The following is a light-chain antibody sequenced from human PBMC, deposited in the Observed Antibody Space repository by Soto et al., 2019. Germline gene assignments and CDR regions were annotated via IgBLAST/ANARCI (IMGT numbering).Light chain of an antibody. CDR2: DAS. J-gene: IGKJ1*01. Sequence: DIQMTQSPSTLSASVGDRVTITCRASQSISNCLAWYQQKPGQAPKLLIYDASSWAPGVPARFRGRGSGPAFTLTISSLQPDDFVTYYCQQYNSYPTFGQGTKVDIK. CDR1: QSISNC. CDR3: QQYNSYPT. V-gene: IGKV1-5*01.